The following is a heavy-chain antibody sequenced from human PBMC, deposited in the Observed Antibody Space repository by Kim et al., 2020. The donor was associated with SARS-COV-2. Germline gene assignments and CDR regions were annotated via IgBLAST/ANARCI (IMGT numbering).Heavy chain of an antibody. J-gene: IGHJ3*02. D-gene: IGHD3-10*01. CDR3: ARGGSEGFGEYTWDAFDI. CDR2: IIPIFGTA. CDR1: GGTFSSYA. V-gene: IGHV1-69*13. Sequence: SVKVSCKASGGTFSSYAISWVRQAPGQGLEWMGGIIPIFGTANYAQKFQGRVTITADESTSTAYMELSSLRSEDTAVYYCARGGSEGFGEYTWDAFDIWGQGTMVTVSS.